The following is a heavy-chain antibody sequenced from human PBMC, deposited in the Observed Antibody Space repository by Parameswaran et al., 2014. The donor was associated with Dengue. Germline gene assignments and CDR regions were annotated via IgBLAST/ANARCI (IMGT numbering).Heavy chain of an antibody. V-gene: IGHV4-59*13. J-gene: IGHJ5*02. D-gene: IGHD3-3*01. CDR2: IYYSGST. CDR3: ARLQLRFLEWLSAFDP. Sequence: PGKGLEWIGYIYYSGSTNYNPSLKSRVTISVDTSKNQFSLKLSSVTAADTAVYYCARLQLRFLEWLSAFDPWGQGTPGHRLL.